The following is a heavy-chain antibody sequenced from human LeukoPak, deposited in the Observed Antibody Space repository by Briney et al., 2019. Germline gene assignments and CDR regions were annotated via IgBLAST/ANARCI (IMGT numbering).Heavy chain of an antibody. Sequence: SETLSLTCTVSGGSISSYYWSWIRQPAGKGLEWIGRIYTSGSTNYNPSLKSRVTMSVDTSKNQFSLKLSSVTAADTAVYYCARDDRPVTATVYWFDPWGQGTLVTVSS. V-gene: IGHV4-4*07. CDR3: ARDDRPVTATVYWFDP. CDR2: IYTSGST. CDR1: GGSISSYY. D-gene: IGHD2-21*02. J-gene: IGHJ5*02.